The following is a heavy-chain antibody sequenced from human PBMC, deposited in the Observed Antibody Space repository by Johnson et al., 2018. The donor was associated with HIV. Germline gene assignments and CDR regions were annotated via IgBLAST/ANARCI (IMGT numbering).Heavy chain of an antibody. D-gene: IGHD2-2*01. V-gene: IGHV3-25*03. CDR3: ARTGVAVLPAGAFDI. CDR2: VNPNGGTT. J-gene: IGHJ3*02. Sequence: VQLVESGGGLAKPAWSPRLSCAASQFTFSFYYMNCVRQAPGNGLELVGQVNPNGGTTYLIDSGKDRFTISRDNSKNVLYLQMKTLRLEDTAIYCCARTGVAVLPAGAFDIWGPGTMVTVSS. CDR1: QFTFSFYY.